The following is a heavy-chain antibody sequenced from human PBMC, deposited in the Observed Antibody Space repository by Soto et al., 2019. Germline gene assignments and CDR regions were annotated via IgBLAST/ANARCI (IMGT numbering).Heavy chain of an antibody. Sequence: EVQLVESGGGLVQPGGSLRLSCAASGFTFSSYSMNWVRQAPGKGLEWVSYISSSSSTIYYAGSVKGRFTISRDNAKNSLYLQMNSLRAEDTAVYYCARDEVVRGVRVYYYYYMDVWGKGTTVTVSS. V-gene: IGHV3-48*01. CDR1: GFTFSSYS. D-gene: IGHD3-10*01. CDR2: ISSSSSTI. CDR3: ARDEVVRGVRVYYYYYMDV. J-gene: IGHJ6*03.